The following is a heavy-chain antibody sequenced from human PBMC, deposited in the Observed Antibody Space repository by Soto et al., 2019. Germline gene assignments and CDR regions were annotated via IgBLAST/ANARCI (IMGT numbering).Heavy chain of an antibody. CDR3: AREDNVVVPAAQYYYYYGMDV. CDR1: GGTFSSYA. V-gene: IGHV1-69*13. J-gene: IGHJ6*02. D-gene: IGHD2-2*01. CDR2: IIPIFGTA. Sequence: SVKVSCKASGGTFSSYAISWVRQAPGQGLEWMGGIIPIFGTANYAQKFQGRVTITADESTSTAYMGLSSLRSEDTAVYYCAREDNVVVPAAQYYYYYGMDVWGQGTTVTVSS.